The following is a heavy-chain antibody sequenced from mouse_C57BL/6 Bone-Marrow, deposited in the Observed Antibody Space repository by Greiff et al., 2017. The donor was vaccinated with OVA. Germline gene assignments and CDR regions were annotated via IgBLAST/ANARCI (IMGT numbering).Heavy chain of an antibody. D-gene: IGHD1-1*01. CDR1: GYTFTSYW. V-gene: IGHV1-50*01. Sequence: QVQLQQPGAELVKPGASVKLSCKASGYTFTSYWMQWVKQRPGQGLEWIGEIDPSDSYTNYNQKFKGKATLTVDTSSSTAYMQLSSLTSEDSAVYDCARWGITTVVATSDYWGQGTTLTVSS. CDR2: IDPSDSYT. CDR3: ARWGITTVVATSDY. J-gene: IGHJ2*01.